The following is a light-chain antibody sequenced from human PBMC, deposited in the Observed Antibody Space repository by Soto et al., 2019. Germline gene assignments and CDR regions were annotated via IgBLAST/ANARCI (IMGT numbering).Light chain of an antibody. Sequence: DIQMTQSPSTLSASVGDRVTITCRTSQSIDGWLAWYQQKPGKAPKLLIYAVSILKTGVPSRFSGRVFGTQSTPTINHLQPDHFATYYCQQYSGLWTFCQGTKVDI. V-gene: IGKV1-5*01. CDR3: QQYSGLWT. CDR1: QSIDGW. J-gene: IGKJ1*01. CDR2: AVS.